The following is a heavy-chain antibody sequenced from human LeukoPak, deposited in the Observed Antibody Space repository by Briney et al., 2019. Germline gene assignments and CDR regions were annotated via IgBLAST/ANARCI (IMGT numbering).Heavy chain of an antibody. CDR1: GFTFSSYS. V-gene: IGHV3-48*01. D-gene: IGHD6-19*01. J-gene: IGHJ4*02. Sequence: GGSLRLSCAASGFTFSSYSMNWVRQAPGKGLEWVSYISSSSSTIYYADSVKGRFTISRDNAKNSLYLQMNSLRAEDTAVYYCAREKKGESGWYPYFDYWGQGTLVTVSS. CDR3: AREKKGESGWYPYFDY. CDR2: ISSSSSTI.